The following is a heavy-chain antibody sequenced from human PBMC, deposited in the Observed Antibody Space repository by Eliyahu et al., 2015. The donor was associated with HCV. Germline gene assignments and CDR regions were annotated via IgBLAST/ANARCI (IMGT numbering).Heavy chain of an antibody. V-gene: IGHV4-59*11. Sequence: ESGPGLVKPSETLSLTCTVSGRSISSHYWSWIRQSPGKRLELIGYFYYTGSPTYNPSLRSRVTILADTSKNQFSLKLTSVTAADTAVYYCARALSFGTAFDYWGHGTLVTVSS. CDR3: ARALSFGTAFDY. CDR1: GRSISSHY. J-gene: IGHJ4*01. D-gene: IGHD3-16*01. CDR2: FYYTGSP.